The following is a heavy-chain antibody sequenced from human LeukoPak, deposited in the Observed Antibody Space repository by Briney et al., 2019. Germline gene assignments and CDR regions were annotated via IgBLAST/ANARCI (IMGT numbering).Heavy chain of an antibody. Sequence: GGSLRLSCAASGFTFSSYAMSWVRQAPGKGPEWVSTISIDGGRTYYADSVKGRFTISRDNSKNTLYLQMNSLRVEDTAVYYCAKSLPGVTFYFDYWGQGTLVTVSS. CDR3: AKSLPGVTFYFDY. D-gene: IGHD3-10*01. J-gene: IGHJ4*02. V-gene: IGHV3-23*01. CDR2: ISIDGGRT. CDR1: GFTFSSYA.